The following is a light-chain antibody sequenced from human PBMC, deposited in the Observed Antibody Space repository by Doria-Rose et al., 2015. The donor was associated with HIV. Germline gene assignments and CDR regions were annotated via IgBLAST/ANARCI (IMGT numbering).Light chain of an antibody. V-gene: IGKV3-20*01. CDR3: HQYGTSWA. J-gene: IGKJ1*01. CDR2: DGS. CDR1: QSFSSTY. Sequence: TQSPGTLSLSPGEKATLSCRASQSFSSTYLAWYQQKPGQAPSLLIYDGSTRATGIPDRFSASGSGTDFTLTINRLEPEDFALYYCHQYGTSWAFGQGTKVEI.